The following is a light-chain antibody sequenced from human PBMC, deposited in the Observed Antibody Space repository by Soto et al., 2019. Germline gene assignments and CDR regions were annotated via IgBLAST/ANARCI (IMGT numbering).Light chain of an antibody. J-gene: IGLJ3*02. Sequence: QSALTQPASVSGSPGQSITISCTGTSSDVGGYNYVSWFQRHPGQAPKIVIFEVTHRPSGVSNRFSGSKSGNTASLTISGLQAEDEADYYCSSYTSTNTWVFGGGTKVTVL. CDR2: EVT. V-gene: IGLV2-14*01. CDR1: SSDVGGYNY. CDR3: SSYTSTNTWV.